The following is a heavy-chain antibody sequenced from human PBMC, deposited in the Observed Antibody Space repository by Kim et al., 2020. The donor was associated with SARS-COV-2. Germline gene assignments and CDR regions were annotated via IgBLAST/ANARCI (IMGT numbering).Heavy chain of an antibody. J-gene: IGHJ4*02. CDR2: T. CDR3: ARGPNRYYFDY. Sequence: TTYNPSRNSRVTISVDTSKNQFSLDLSSVTAADTAVYYCARGPNRYYFDYWGQGTLVTVSS. V-gene: IGHV4-59*09.